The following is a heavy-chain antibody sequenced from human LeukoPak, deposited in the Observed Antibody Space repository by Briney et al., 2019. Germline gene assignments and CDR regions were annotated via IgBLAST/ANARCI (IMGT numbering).Heavy chain of an antibody. D-gene: IGHD1-1*01. Sequence: GGSLRLSCAASEFTFSSYWMSWVRQAPGKGLEWVANIKQDGSEKNYVDSVRGRFTISRDNAKNSLYLQMNSLRAEDTAVYYCATWMGRDYWGQGTLVTVSS. V-gene: IGHV3-7*01. CDR3: ATWMGRDY. J-gene: IGHJ4*02. CDR2: IKQDGSEK. CDR1: EFTFSSYW.